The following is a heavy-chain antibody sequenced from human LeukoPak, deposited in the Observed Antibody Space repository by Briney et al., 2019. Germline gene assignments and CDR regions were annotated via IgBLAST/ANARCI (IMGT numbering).Heavy chain of an antibody. CDR3: ARLLGYCSGGSCYGMDF. J-gene: IGHJ4*02. CDR1: GYSFTSYW. CDR2: IYPGDSDT. V-gene: IGHV5-51*01. Sequence: GESLKISCKGSGYSFTSYWIGWVRQMPGKGLELMGIIYPGDSDTRYSPSFQGQVTISADKSISTAYLQWSSLKASDSAMYYCARLLGYCSGGSCYGMDFWGQGSLVTVSS. D-gene: IGHD2-15*01.